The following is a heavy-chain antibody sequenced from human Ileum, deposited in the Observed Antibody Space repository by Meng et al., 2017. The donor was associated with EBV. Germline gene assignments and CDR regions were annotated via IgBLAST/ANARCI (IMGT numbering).Heavy chain of an antibody. D-gene: IGHD3-16*01. Sequence: QLQLVPAGFDVKEPGSSVNVSCKSSGYTFTNHDIDWFRQAPGQGLEWMGWMNSNSGNTGYGQKFQDRVTMTRNTSISTAYMELSSLTSEDTALYYCARGSGAGGRDWFDPWGQGTLVTVSS. CDR1: GYTFTNHD. CDR2: MNSNSGNT. V-gene: IGHV1-8*02. J-gene: IGHJ5*02. CDR3: ARGSGAGGRDWFDP.